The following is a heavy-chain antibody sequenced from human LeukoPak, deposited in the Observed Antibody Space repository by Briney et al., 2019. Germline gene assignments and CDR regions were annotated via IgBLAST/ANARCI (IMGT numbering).Heavy chain of an antibody. CDR1: GGSISSYY. J-gene: IGHJ4*02. V-gene: IGHV4-4*07. D-gene: IGHD3-22*01. Sequence: PSETLSLTCTVSGGSISSYYWSWIRQPAGKGLEWIGRIYTSGSTNYNPSLKSRVTMSVDTSKNQFSLKLSSVTAADTAVYYCARVYDSSGYYYPHFDYWGQGTLVTVSS. CDR2: IYTSGST. CDR3: ARVYDSSGYYYPHFDY.